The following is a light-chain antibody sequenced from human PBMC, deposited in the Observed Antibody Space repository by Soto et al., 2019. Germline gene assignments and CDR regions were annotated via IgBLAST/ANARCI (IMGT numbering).Light chain of an antibody. CDR1: QTISSW. J-gene: IGKJ1*01. CDR3: QHYISYSEA. CDR2: KES. V-gene: IGKV1-5*03. Sequence: DIQMTQSPSTLSGSVGDRVTITCRASQTISSWLAWYQQKPGKAPKLLIYKESTLKSGVPSRFSGSGSGTEFTLTISSLQPDDFATYYCQHYISYSEAFGQVTKVELK.